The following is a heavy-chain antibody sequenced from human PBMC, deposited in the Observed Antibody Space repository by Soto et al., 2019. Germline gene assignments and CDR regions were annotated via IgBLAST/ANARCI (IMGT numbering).Heavy chain of an antibody. CDR3: ARKSFADKRFDN. CDR2: IYHSGGT. CDR1: GGSISSSCW. D-gene: IGHD3-16*01. J-gene: IGHJ4*02. V-gene: IGHV4-4*02. Sequence: QVQLQESGPGLVKPSGTLSLTCAVSGGSISSSCWWSWVRQSPGKGLEWIGAIYHSGGTNYNPSLKSRITISVHTSRNQFSLKVSSVSAADTALYDCARKSFADKRFDNRGQGTLVTVSS.